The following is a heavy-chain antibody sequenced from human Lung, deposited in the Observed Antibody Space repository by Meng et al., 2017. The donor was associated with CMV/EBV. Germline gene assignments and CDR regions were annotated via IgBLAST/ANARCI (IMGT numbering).Heavy chain of an antibody. Sequence: GGSLRLXCAASAFTVSSNYMSWVRQAPGKGLEWVSVIYSGGITYYAGSVKGRFTISRDNSKNTLYLQMNSLRAEDTAVYYCARGGGGGDLLYYYYGMDVWXQGTTVTFSS. V-gene: IGHV3-53*01. CDR2: IYSGGIT. D-gene: IGHD2-21*02. CDR3: ARGGGGGDLLYYYYGMDV. CDR1: AFTVSSNY. J-gene: IGHJ6*02.